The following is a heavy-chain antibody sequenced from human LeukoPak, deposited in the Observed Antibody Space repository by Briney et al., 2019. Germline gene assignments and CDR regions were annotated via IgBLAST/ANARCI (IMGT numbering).Heavy chain of an antibody. CDR3: TTAGSAGYYYGSGSLFYYGMDV. CDR2: IKSKTDGGTT. CDR1: GFTFSNAW. J-gene: IGHJ6*02. Sequence: PGGSLRLSCAASGFTFSNAWMNWVRQAPGKGLEWVGRIKSKTDGGTTDYAAPVKGRFTISRDDSKTTLYLQMNSLKTEDTAVYYCTTAGSAGYYYGSGSLFYYGMDVWGQGTTVTVSS. V-gene: IGHV3-15*07. D-gene: IGHD3-10*01.